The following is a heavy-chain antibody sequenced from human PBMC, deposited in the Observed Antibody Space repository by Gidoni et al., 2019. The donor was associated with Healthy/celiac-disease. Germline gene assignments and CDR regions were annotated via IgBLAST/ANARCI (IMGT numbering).Heavy chain of an antibody. V-gene: IGHV3-23*01. CDR3: ANRPKWEFDY. D-gene: IGHD1-26*01. J-gene: IGHJ4*02. Sequence: EVQLLESGGGLVQPGWSLRLSCAASGFTFSSYAMSWVRQAPGKGREWVSAISGSGGSTYYADSVKGRFTISRDNSKNTLYLQMNSLRAEDTAVYYCANRPKWEFDYWGQGTLVTVSS. CDR2: ISGSGGST. CDR1: GFTFSSYA.